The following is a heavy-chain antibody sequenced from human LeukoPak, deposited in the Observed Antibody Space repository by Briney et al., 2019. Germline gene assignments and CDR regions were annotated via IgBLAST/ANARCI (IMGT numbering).Heavy chain of an antibody. CDR3: ARPYDSSGYYRY. V-gene: IGHV3-21*01. Sequence: PGGSLRLSCAASGFTFSSYGMHWVRQAPGKGLEWVSSISSSSSYIYYADSVKGRFTISRDNAKNSLYLQMNSLRAEDTAVYYCARPYDSSGYYRYWGQGTLVTVSS. J-gene: IGHJ4*02. CDR2: ISSSSSYI. CDR1: GFTFSSYG. D-gene: IGHD3-22*01.